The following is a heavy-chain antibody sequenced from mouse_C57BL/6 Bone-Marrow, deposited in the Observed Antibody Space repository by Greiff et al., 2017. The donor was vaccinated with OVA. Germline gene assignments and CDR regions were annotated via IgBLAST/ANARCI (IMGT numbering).Heavy chain of an antibody. CDR2: IYPGDGDT. Sequence: VQLQQSGPELVKPGASVKISCKASGYAFSSSWMNWVKQRPGKGLEWIGRIYPGDGDTNYNGKFKGKATLTADKSSSTAYMQLSSLTSEDSAVYFCARTIYDYDGMWMDYWGQGTSVTVSS. V-gene: IGHV1-82*01. CDR1: GYAFSSSW. J-gene: IGHJ4*01. CDR3: ARTIYDYDGMWMDY. D-gene: IGHD2-4*01.